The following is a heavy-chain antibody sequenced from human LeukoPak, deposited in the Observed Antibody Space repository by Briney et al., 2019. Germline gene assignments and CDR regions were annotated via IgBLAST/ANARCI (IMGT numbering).Heavy chain of an antibody. CDR2: ISGSGGTT. V-gene: IGHV3-23*01. J-gene: IGHJ4*02. D-gene: IGHD3-3*01. CDR3: AKEADDFWSGRGCFDS. CDR1: GFTFSNYV. Sequence: GGSLRLSCVASGFTFSNYVMSWVRQAPGKGLEWVSGISGSGGTTYYADSVKGRFTISRDNSKNTLSLQVNSLRVEDTAVYYCAKEADDFWSGRGCFDSWGQGTLVTVSS.